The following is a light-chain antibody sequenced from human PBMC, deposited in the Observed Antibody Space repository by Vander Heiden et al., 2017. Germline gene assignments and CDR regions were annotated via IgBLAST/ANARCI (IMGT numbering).Light chain of an antibody. CDR3: QQLNSYPLT. J-gene: IGKJ4*01. CDR1: QGISSY. Sequence: IQLPQSPSSLSASVGDRVTITCRASQGISSYLAWYQQKPGKAPKLLIYAASTLQSGVPSRFSGSGSGTDFTLTISSLQPEDFATYYCQQLNSYPLTFGRGTKVEIK. CDR2: AAS. V-gene: IGKV1-9*01.